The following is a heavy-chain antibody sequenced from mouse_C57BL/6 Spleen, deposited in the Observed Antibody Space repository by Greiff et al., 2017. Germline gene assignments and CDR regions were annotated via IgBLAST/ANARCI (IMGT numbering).Heavy chain of an antibody. V-gene: IGHV1-18*01. CDR1: GYTFTDYN. CDR3: ARGNYDFHWYFDV. D-gene: IGHD1-1*01. Sequence: VQLQQSGPELVKPGASVKIPCKASGYTFTDYNMAWVKQSHGKSLEWIGDINPNNGGTIYNQKFKGKATLTVDKSSSTAYMELRSLTSEDTAVYYCARGNYDFHWYFDVWGTGATVTVSS. J-gene: IGHJ1*03. CDR2: INPNNGGT.